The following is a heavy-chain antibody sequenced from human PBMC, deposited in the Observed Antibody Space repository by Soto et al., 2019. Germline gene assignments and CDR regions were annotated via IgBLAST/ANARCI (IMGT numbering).Heavy chain of an antibody. D-gene: IGHD3-22*01. J-gene: IGHJ3*02. V-gene: IGHV4-4*07. CDR3: ARAYDSNGNHAFDI. CDR2: IYSSGST. CDR1: GGSISGYF. Sequence: QVQLEESGPGLVKPSETLSLTCTVSGGSISGYFWSWIRQPAGKGLDWIGRIYSSGSTNYNPSLNSRITMAVDTSKNQFSLKLSSVSAADTAVYYCARAYDSNGNHAFDIWCKGTLVTVSS.